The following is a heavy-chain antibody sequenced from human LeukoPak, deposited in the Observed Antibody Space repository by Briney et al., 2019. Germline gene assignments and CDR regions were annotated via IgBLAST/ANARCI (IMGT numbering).Heavy chain of an antibody. V-gene: IGHV4-34*01. CDR2: INHSGST. CDR1: GGSISSYY. D-gene: IGHD1-26*01. J-gene: IGHJ4*02. Sequence: SETLSLTCTVSGGSISSYYWSWIRQPPGKGLEWIGEINHSGSTNYNPSLKSRVTISVDTSKNQFSLKLSSVTAADTAVYYCARGDRRELRRDYWGQGTLDTVSS. CDR3: ARGDRRELRRDY.